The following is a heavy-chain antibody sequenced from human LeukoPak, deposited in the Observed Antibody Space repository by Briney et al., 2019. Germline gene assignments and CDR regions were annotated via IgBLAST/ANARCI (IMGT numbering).Heavy chain of an antibody. Sequence: GGSLRLSCAASGFTFSDYAMSWVRQAPGKGLEWVSAISASGGSTYYADSVKGRFTISRDNSKNTLYLQMNSLRAEDTAVYYCAKFLGYYDSSGYYYPFDYWGQGTLVTVSS. D-gene: IGHD3-22*01. CDR2: ISASGGST. CDR3: AKFLGYYDSSGYYYPFDY. CDR1: GFTFSDYA. J-gene: IGHJ4*02. V-gene: IGHV3-23*01.